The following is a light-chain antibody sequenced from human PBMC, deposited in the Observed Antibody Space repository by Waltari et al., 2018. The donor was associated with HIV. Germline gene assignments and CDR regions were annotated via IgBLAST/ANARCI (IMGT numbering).Light chain of an antibody. V-gene: IGLV2-23*02. CDR1: SSDVGGYNL. CDR2: EVS. Sequence: QSALTQPASVSGSPGQSLTIPCTGTSSDVGGYNLVSWYQQHPGKAPKLMIYEVSKRPSVVSNRFSGSKSGNTASLTISGLQAEDEADYYCCAYAGSTTYVIFGGGTKLTVL. J-gene: IGLJ2*01. CDR3: CAYAGSTTYVI.